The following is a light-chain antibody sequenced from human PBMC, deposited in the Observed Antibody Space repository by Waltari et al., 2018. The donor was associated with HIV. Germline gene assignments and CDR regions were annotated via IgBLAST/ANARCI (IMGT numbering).Light chain of an antibody. Sequence: DIVMTQSPQSLALALGARAPINCKSSQSILYSSKNENFLAWYQQKPGQSPKLVIYWASTRGSGVPDRFSGSGSGTDFTLTINSLQSEDVAVYFCQQYYSTPPTFGQGTRVEI. CDR2: WAS. J-gene: IGKJ1*01. CDR1: QSILYSSKNENF. V-gene: IGKV4-1*01. CDR3: QQYYSTPPT.